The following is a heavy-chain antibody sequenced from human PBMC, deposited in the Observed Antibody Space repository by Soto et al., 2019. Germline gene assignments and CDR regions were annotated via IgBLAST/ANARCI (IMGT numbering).Heavy chain of an antibody. J-gene: IGHJ4*02. V-gene: IGHV1-69*18. Sequence: QVQLVQSGAEVKEPGSSVKVSCKASGGTFSTYSISWVRQAPGQGLEWMGMIIPMFGTPDYAQKSQGRVTITADESSSTVYIERSSLRSEYTAVYYCAREGGAYSSGWRYLDYGGQGTLVTVSS. CDR2: IIPMFGTP. D-gene: IGHD6-19*01. CDR3: AREGGAYSSGWRYLDY. CDR1: GGTFSTYS.